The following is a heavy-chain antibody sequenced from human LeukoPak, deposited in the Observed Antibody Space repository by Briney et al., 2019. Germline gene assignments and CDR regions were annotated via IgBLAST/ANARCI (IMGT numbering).Heavy chain of an antibody. V-gene: IGHV3-48*03. CDR2: ISSSGSTI. Sequence: GGSLRLSCAASGFTFSSYEMNWVRQAPGKGLEWVSHISSSGSTIYYADSVKGRFTISRDNAKNSLYLQMNSLRAEDTAVYYCARAGYSRGRPSPGGPHWGQGTLVTVSS. J-gene: IGHJ4*02. CDR1: GFTFSSYE. D-gene: IGHD6-19*01. CDR3: ARAGYSRGRPSPGGPH.